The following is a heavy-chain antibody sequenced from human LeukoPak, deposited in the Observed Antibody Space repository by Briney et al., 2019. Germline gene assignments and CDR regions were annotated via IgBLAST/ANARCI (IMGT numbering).Heavy chain of an antibody. CDR1: GYTFTSYG. D-gene: IGHD5-18*01. J-gene: IGHJ4*02. CDR2: MNPNSGNT. Sequence: ASVKVSCKASGYTFTSYGISWVRQAPGQGLEWMGWMNPNSGNTGYAQKFQGRVTMTRNTSISTAYMELSSLRSEDTAVYYCASLFQPGLPDYWGQGTLVTVSS. CDR3: ASLFQPGLPDY. V-gene: IGHV1-8*02.